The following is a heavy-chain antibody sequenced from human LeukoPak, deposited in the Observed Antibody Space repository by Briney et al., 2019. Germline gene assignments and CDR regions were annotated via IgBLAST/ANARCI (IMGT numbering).Heavy chain of an antibody. CDR3: AAARQIYSSGWYYYYYGMDV. J-gene: IGHJ6*02. Sequence: SVKVSCKASGGTFSSYAISWVRQAPGQGLAWMGGIIPIFGTANYAQKFQGRVTITADESTSTAYMELSSLRSEDTAVYYCAAARQIYSSGWYYYYYGMDVWGQGTTVTVSS. D-gene: IGHD6-19*01. CDR2: IIPIFGTA. V-gene: IGHV1-69*01. CDR1: GGTFSSYA.